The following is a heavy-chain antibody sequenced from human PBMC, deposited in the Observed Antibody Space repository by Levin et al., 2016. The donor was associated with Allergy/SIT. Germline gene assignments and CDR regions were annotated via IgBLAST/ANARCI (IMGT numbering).Heavy chain of an antibody. Sequence: GESLKISCVASGFSIYNYALNWVRQAPGKGLEWVSGISGSGGYTYYADSVQGRFTISRDNAKNTLYLQMNSLRAEDTAVYYCARDKEVADGNWFDPWGQGTLVTVSS. J-gene: IGHJ5*02. CDR1: GFSIYNYA. CDR3: ARDKEVADGNWFDP. CDR2: ISGSGGYT. D-gene: IGHD6-13*01. V-gene: IGHV3-23*01.